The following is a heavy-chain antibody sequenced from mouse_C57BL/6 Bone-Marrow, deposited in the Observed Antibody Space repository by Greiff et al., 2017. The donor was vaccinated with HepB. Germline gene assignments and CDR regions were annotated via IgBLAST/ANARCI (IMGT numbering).Heavy chain of an antibody. V-gene: IGHV14-1*01. D-gene: IGHD2-10*02. CDR3: TTGYGNSLFAY. J-gene: IGHJ3*01. CDR1: GFNIKDYY. Sequence: EVQLQQSGAELVRPGASVKLSCTASGFNIKDYYMHWVKQRPEQGLEWIGRIDPEDGDTEYAPKFQGKATMTADTSSNTAYLQLSSLTSEDTAVYYWTTGYGNSLFAYWGQGTLVTVSA. CDR2: IDPEDGDT.